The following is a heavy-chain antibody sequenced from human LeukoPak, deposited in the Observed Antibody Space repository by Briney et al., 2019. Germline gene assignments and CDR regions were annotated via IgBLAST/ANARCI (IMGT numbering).Heavy chain of an antibody. J-gene: IGHJ4*02. Sequence: GGSLRLSCAASGFTFSSYAMSWVRQAPGKGLEWVAYINNVGNIIYYADSVKGRFTISRDTAKQSLYLQMNSLTAEDTAIYYCARHSGDMVVIDFWGQGTLVTVSS. CDR2: INNVGNII. D-gene: IGHD2-21*01. CDR3: ARHSGDMVVIDF. CDR1: GFTFSSYA. V-gene: IGHV3-48*04.